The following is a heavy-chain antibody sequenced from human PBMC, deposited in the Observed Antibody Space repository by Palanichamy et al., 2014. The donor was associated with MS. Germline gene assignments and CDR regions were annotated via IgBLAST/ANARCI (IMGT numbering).Heavy chain of an antibody. J-gene: IGHJ4*02. Sequence: QVQLVEVWGRRGPAWRSLRLSCAASGFTFSSYGMHWVRQAPGKGLEWVAVIWYDGSNKYYADSVKGRFTISRDNSKNTLYLQMNSLRAEDTAVYYCARDYRLGTMVQGGFFDYWGQGTLVTVSS. V-gene: IGHV3-33*01. CDR1: GFTFSSYG. CDR2: IWYDGSNK. CDR3: ARDYRLGTMVQGGFFDY. D-gene: IGHD3-10*01.